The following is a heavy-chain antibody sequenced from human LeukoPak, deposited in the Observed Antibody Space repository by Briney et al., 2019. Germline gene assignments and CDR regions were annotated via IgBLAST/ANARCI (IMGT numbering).Heavy chain of an antibody. CDR1: GLTFSNAW. J-gene: IGHJ3*02. D-gene: IGHD3-22*01. CDR3: TTDPENYYDSSGLGAFDI. V-gene: IGHV3-15*01. CDR2: IKSKTEGGTT. Sequence: GGSLRLSCAASGLTFSNAWMRSVRQAPGEVLGWVRRIKSKTEGGTTDYAEPVKGRFTISRDDSKNTLYLQMNSLKTEDTAVYYCTTDPENYYDSSGLGAFDIWGQGTMVTVSS.